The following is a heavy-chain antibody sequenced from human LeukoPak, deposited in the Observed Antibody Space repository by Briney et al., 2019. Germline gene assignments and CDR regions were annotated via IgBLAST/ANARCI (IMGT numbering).Heavy chain of an antibody. CDR2: ISWDGGST. CDR3: VRSVGKTNRFDP. D-gene: IGHD1-26*01. CDR1: GFTFDDYA. Sequence: GGSLRLSCAASGFTFDDYAMHWVRQAPGKGLEWVSLISWDGGSTYYADSVKGRFTISRDNSKNSLHLQMNSLRAEDTALYYCVRSVGKTNRFDPWGQGTLVTVSS. V-gene: IGHV3-43D*03. J-gene: IGHJ5*02.